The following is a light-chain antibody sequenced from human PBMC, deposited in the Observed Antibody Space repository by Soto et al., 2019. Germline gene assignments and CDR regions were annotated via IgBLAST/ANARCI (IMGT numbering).Light chain of an antibody. CDR2: GAS. CDR1: QSISSY. J-gene: IGKJ1*01. CDR3: QQSYSTPWT. V-gene: IGKV1-39*01. Sequence: DIQMTQSASSLSASVGDRVTITCRASQSISSYLNWYQQRPGKAPKVLIYGASTLQSGVPSRFSGSGSGTEFTLTISSLQPEDFATYYCQQSYSTPWTFGQGTKVDIK.